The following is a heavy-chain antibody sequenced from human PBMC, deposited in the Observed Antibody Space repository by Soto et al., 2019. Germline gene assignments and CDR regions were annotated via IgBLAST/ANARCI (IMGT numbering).Heavy chain of an antibody. CDR2: TSNSGST. V-gene: IGHV4-31*03. CDR1: GGSITSSGYY. J-gene: IGHJ4*02. Sequence: QVQLQESGPGLVKPSQTLSLTCTVSGGSITSSGYYWSWIRQHPGEGLEWIGFTSNSGSTSYNPALHSRVTISVDTSSNQFSLNLKSVTAADTAVYYCARGGGSTKVDYWGQGTLVTVSP. CDR3: ARGGGSTKVDY. D-gene: IGHD2-2*01.